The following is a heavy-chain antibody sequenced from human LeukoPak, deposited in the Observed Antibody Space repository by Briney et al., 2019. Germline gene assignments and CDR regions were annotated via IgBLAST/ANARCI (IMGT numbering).Heavy chain of an antibody. D-gene: IGHD4-17*01. Sequence: PSETLSLTCTVSGGSISSYYWSWIRQPPGKGLEWIGYIYYSGSTNYNPSLKSRVTISVDTSKNQFSLKLSSVTAADTAVYYCASIVTTVSRSWFDPWGQGTLVTVSS. CDR1: GGSISSYY. V-gene: IGHV4-59*01. J-gene: IGHJ5*02. CDR3: ASIVTTVSRSWFDP. CDR2: IYYSGST.